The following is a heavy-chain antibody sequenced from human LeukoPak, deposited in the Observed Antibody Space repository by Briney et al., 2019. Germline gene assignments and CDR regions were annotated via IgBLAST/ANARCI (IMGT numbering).Heavy chain of an antibody. V-gene: IGHV3-21*01. CDR2: ISSSSSYI. Sequence: GGSLRLSCAASGFTFSGYSMNWVRQAPGKGLEWVSSISSSSSYIYYADSVKGRFTISRDNAKNSLYLQMNSLRAEDTAVYYCARGDSSGYYFGYWGQGTLVTVSS. CDR3: ARGDSSGYYFGY. CDR1: GFTFSGYS. D-gene: IGHD3-22*01. J-gene: IGHJ4*02.